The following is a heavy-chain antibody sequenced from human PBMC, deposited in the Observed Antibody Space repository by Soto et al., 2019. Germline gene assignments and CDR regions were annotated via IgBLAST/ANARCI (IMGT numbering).Heavy chain of an antibody. V-gene: IGHV4-31*03. D-gene: IGHD6-13*01. CDR2: IYYSGST. Sequence: SETLSLTCTVSGGSISSGGYYWSWIRQHPGKGLEWIGYIYYSGSTYYNPSLKSRVTISVDTSKNQFSLKLSSVTAADTAVYYCARGSFERAAGTFGGYYFDYWGQGTLVTVSS. CDR1: GGSISSGGYY. CDR3: ARGSFERAAGTFGGYYFDY. J-gene: IGHJ4*02.